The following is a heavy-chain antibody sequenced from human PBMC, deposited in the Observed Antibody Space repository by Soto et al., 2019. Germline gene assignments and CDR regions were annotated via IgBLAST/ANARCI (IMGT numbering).Heavy chain of an antibody. Sequence: QVQLQESGPGLVQPSQTLSLSCTVSGGSITSGGYYWSWIRQHPGKGLEGIGYIYYSGTTYYNPSLKSRLTISLDTARNQFSLEVNSVSAADTAVYYCARADRSGYTFEHWGQGTLVTVSS. CDR1: GGSITSGGYY. D-gene: IGHD3-22*01. CDR2: IYYSGTT. CDR3: ARADRSGYTFEH. V-gene: IGHV4-31*03. J-gene: IGHJ4*02.